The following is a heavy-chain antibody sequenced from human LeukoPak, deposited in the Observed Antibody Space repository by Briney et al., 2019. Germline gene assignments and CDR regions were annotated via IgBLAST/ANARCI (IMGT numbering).Heavy chain of an antibody. CDR2: INPSDGGT. V-gene: IGHV1-46*01. D-gene: IGHD1-26*01. CDR3: AREVGATDY. J-gene: IGHJ4*02. CDR1: GYTFTRYF. Sequence: ASVKVSCKASGYTFTRYFIHWVRQAPGQGLEWMGLINPSDGGTLYAQDFQGRVTMTRDLSTSTVHMELSSLRSEVTAAFYCAREVGATDYWGQGTQVTVST.